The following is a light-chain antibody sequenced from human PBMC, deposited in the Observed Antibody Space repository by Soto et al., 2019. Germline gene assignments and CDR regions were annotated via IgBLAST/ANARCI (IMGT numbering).Light chain of an antibody. CDR1: LSVSGY. CDR2: GTS. V-gene: IGKV3-11*01. Sequence: EIVLTQSPASLALSPGERATLSCRASLSVSGYLAWYQQRPNQAPRLLIHGTSNRATGIPARFSGEGSGTDFTLPISSLEPEDSAVYYCQHRANFGQGTRLEIK. J-gene: IGKJ5*01. CDR3: QHRAN.